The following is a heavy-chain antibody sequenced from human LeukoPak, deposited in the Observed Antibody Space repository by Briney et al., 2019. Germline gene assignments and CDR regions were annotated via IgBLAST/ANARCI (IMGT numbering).Heavy chain of an antibody. V-gene: IGHV1-69*04. D-gene: IGHD4-17*01. CDR1: GGTFSSYA. CDR3: ARDMTTVTYYYYYYGMDV. J-gene: IGHJ6*02. Sequence: SVKVSCKASGGTFSSYAISWVRQAPGQRLEWMGRIIPILGIANYAQKFQGRVTITADKSTSTAYMELSSLRSEDTAVYYCARDMTTVTYYYYYYGMDVWGQGTTVTVSS. CDR2: IIPILGIA.